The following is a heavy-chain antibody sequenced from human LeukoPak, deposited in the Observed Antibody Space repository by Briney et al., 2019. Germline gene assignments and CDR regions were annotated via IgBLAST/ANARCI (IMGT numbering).Heavy chain of an antibody. V-gene: IGHV4-59*08. CDR2: IYYSGST. CDR1: GGSISSYY. J-gene: IGHJ4*02. D-gene: IGHD3-10*01. Sequence: KPSETLSLTCTDSGGSISSYYWSWNRQPPGKGLEWIGYIYYSGSTNYNPSLKSRVTISVDTSKNQFSLKLSSVTAADTAVYYCAGHLRGGDNGGVDYWGQGTLVTVSS. CDR3: AGHLRGGDNGGVDY.